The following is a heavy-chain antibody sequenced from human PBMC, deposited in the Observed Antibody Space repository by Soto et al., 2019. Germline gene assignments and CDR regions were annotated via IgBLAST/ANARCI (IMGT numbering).Heavy chain of an antibody. CDR2: ISSSSSYI. J-gene: IGHJ1*01. CDR1: GFTFSSYS. D-gene: IGHD6-13*01. V-gene: IGHV3-21*01. Sequence: EVQLVESGGGLVKPGGSLRLSCAASGFTFSSYSMNWVRQAPGKGLEWVSSISSSSSYIYYADSVKGRFTISRDNAKNSLYLQMNSLRAEDTAVYYCARDHPGVFYGQQPGRFQHWGQGTLVTVSS. CDR3: ARDHPGVFYGQQPGRFQH.